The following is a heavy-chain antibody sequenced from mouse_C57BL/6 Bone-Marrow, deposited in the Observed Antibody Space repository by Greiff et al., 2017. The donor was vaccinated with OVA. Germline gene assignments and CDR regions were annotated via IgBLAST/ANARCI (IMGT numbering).Heavy chain of an antibody. CDR1: GYTFTSYW. J-gene: IGHJ4*01. Sequence: VQLQQPGAELVKPGASVKMSCKASGYTFTSYWITWVKQRPEQGLEWIGDIYPGSGSTNYNEKFKSKATLTVDTSSSTAYMQLSSLTSEDSAVYYCARAITTAAMDYWGQGTSVTVSS. V-gene: IGHV1-55*01. D-gene: IGHD1-2*01. CDR2: IYPGSGST. CDR3: ARAITTAAMDY.